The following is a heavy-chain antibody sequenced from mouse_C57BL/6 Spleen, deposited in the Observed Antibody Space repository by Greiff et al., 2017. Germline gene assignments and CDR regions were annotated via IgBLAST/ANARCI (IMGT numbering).Heavy chain of an antibody. J-gene: IGHJ2*01. D-gene: IGHD2-3*01. CDR2: SYPRSGNT. Sequence: QVQLQQSGAELARPGASVKLSCKASGYTFTSYGISWVKQRTGQGLEWIGESYPRSGNTYYNEKFKGKATLTADKSSSTAYMELRSLTSEDSAVYFCARYGYYEAYYFDYWGQGTTLTVSS. CDR3: ARYGYYEAYYFDY. V-gene: IGHV1-81*01. CDR1: GYTFTSYG.